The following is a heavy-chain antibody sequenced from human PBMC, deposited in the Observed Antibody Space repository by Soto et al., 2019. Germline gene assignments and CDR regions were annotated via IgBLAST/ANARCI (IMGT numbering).Heavy chain of an antibody. D-gene: IGHD5-18*01. CDR1: GFTFDDYA. Sequence: EVQLVESGGGLVQPGRSLRLSCAASGFTFDDYAMHWVRQAPGKGLEWVSGISWNSGSIGYADSVKGRFTISRDNAKNSLYLQMNSLRAEDTAVYYCARDSLTDTAMGTVDYWGQGTLVTVSS. V-gene: IGHV3-9*01. J-gene: IGHJ4*02. CDR3: ARDSLTDTAMGTVDY. CDR2: ISWNSGSI.